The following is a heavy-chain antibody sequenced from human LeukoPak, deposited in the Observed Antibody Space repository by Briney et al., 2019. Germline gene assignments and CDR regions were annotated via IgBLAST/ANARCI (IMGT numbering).Heavy chain of an antibody. CDR1: GGSINSGGYY. J-gene: IGHJ6*03. CDR3: ARELIVPDGGGYYYYYMDV. D-gene: IGHD2-2*01. Sequence: SQTLSLTCSVSGGSINSGGYYWSWIRHHPGKGLGWIGYIYYSGSTYYNPSLKSRLTISVDTSENQFSLKLSSVTAADTAVYYRARELIVPDGGGYYYYYMDVWGKGTTVTVSS. CDR2: IYYSGST. V-gene: IGHV4-31*03.